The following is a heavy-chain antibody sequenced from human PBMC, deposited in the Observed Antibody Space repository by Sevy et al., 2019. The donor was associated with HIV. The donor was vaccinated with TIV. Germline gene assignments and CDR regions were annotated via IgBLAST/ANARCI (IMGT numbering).Heavy chain of an antibody. Sequence: GGSLRLSCVASGFTFNTYAMSWVRQAPGKGLEWVSAIRGSGSSTYYAAAVQGRFTISRDNSKNTLYLQMNILRAEDTAVYYCAKEAPGYNYDTSDSFDYWGQGTLVTVSS. CDR3: AKEAPGYNYDTSDSFDY. J-gene: IGHJ4*02. V-gene: IGHV3-23*01. D-gene: IGHD3-22*01. CDR1: GFTFNTYA. CDR2: IRGSGSST.